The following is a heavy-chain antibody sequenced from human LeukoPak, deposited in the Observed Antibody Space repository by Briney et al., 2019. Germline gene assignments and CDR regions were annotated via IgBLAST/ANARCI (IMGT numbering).Heavy chain of an antibody. CDR2: VYYRGNT. V-gene: IGHV4-30-4*01. CDR3: ARVAAHWFDP. CDR1: GGSISSGDCY. D-gene: IGHD6-25*01. J-gene: IGHJ5*02. Sequence: PSETLPLTCTVSGGSISSGDCYWSWIRQPPGKGLEWIGFVYYRGNTYYNPSLKSRVTISIDTVKDQFSLRLTSVTAADTAVYYCARVAAHWFDPWGQGTLVTVSS.